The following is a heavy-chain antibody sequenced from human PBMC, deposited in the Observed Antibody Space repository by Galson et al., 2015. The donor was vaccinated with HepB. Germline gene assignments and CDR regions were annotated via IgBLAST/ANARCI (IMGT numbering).Heavy chain of an antibody. V-gene: IGHV4-34*01. J-gene: IGHJ2*01. CDR1: DGSFSGYY. CDR2: INHGGSA. Sequence: LSLTCAVYDGSFSGYYWTWIRQPPGKGLEWIGQINHGGSANYNPSLKSRVTISVDTSKNQFSLKLSSVTAADTAVYYCARGLNLGYFDLWGRGTLVSVSS. D-gene: IGHD1-20*01. CDR3: ARGLNLGYFDL.